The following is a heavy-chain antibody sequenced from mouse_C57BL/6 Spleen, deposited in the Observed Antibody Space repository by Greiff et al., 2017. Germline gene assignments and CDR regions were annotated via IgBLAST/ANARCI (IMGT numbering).Heavy chain of an antibody. CDR2: IYPGDGDT. CDR1: GYAFSSYW. CDR3: ARDGSSLFDY. D-gene: IGHD1-1*01. V-gene: IGHV1-80*01. Sequence: VQLVESGAELVKPGASVKISCKASGYAFSSYWMNWVKQRPGKGLEWIGQIYPGDGDTNYNGKFKGKATLTADKSSSTAYMQLSSLTSEDSAVYFCARDGSSLFDYWGQGTTLTVSS. J-gene: IGHJ2*01.